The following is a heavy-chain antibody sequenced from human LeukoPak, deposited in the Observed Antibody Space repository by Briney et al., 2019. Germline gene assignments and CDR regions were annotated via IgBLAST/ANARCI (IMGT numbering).Heavy chain of an antibody. CDR2: ISWKSGSI. CDR1: GFTFDDYA. Sequence: PGGSLRLSCAASGFTFDDYAMHWVRQAPGKGLEWVSGISWKSGSIGYADSVKGRFTISRDNAKNSLYLQMNSLRAEDTAVYYCAREAGYRSDAFDIWGQGTMVTVSS. CDR3: AREAGYRSDAFDI. D-gene: IGHD5-24*01. J-gene: IGHJ3*02. V-gene: IGHV3-9*01.